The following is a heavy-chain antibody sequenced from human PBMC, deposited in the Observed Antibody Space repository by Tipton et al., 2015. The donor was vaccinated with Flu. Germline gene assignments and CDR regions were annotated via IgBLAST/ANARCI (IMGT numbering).Heavy chain of an antibody. D-gene: IGHD3-10*01. Sequence: LRLSCTVSSVSFSTYYWSWIRQPPGKGLEWIGHVSDSGSATYNPSLKGRVTISVDTSTKQSSLHLRSVTAADTAVYYCARMHYSGSGSSNWFDPWGQGTLVAVSS. CDR2: VSDSGSA. CDR1: SVSFSTYY. CDR3: ARMHYSGSGSSNWFDP. J-gene: IGHJ5*02. V-gene: IGHV4-59*01.